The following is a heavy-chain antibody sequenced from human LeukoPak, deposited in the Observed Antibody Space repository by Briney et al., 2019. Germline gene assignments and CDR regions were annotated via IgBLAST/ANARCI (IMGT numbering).Heavy chain of an antibody. V-gene: IGHV3-23*01. J-gene: IGHJ4*02. Sequence: GGSLRLSCAASGFTFSSYAMSWVRQAPGKGLEWVSAISGSGGSTYYADSVKGRFTISRDNSKNTLYLQTNSLRAEDTAVYYCAKVNDYVWGSYHYWGQGTLVTVSS. CDR2: ISGSGGST. CDR1: GFTFSSYA. CDR3: AKVNDYVWGSYHY. D-gene: IGHD3-16*02.